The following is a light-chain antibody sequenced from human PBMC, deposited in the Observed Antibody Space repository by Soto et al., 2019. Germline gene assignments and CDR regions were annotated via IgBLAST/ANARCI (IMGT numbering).Light chain of an antibody. CDR2: GST. CDR1: SSNVGAGSD. CDR3: QAYDNSLSGHV. V-gene: IGLV1-40*01. J-gene: IGLJ2*01. Sequence: QLVLTQPPSVSGAPGQRVTISCTGSSSNVGAGSDVHWYQQLPGTAPKLLIFGSTYRPSGVPDRFSGSKSDTSASLAIAGLQAEDEADYYCQAYDNSLSGHVFGGGTKRTVL.